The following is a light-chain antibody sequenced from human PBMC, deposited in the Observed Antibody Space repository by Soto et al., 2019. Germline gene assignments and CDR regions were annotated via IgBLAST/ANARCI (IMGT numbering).Light chain of an antibody. V-gene: IGKV3-15*01. CDR2: DAS. Sequence: EIVLTQSPATLSVSPGERTTLSCRASQSVINNLAWYQQKSGQAPRLLIYDASSRATGIPARFSGSGSGTEFTLTISSLQYKNFALYYCQQYDNWPPYTFGQGTKLEIK. J-gene: IGKJ2*01. CDR1: QSVINN. CDR3: QQYDNWPPYT.